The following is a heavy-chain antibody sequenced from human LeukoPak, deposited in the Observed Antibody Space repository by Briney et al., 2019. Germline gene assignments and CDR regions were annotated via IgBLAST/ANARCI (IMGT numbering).Heavy chain of an antibody. CDR1: GYTFTSYG. J-gene: IGHJ4*02. CDR3: ARSMGLRFLEWLTVDY. CDR2: ISAYNGNT. V-gene: IGHV1-18*01. D-gene: IGHD3-3*01. Sequence: GAPVKVSCKASGYTFTSYGISWVRQAPGQGLEWMGWISAYNGNTNYAQKLQGRVTMTTDTSTSTAYMELRSLRSDDTAVYYCARSMGLRFLEWLTVDYWGQGTLVTVSS.